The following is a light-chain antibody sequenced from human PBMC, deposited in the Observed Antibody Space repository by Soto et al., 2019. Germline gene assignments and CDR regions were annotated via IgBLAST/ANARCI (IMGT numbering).Light chain of an antibody. CDR3: QQRSNWPPIT. CDR2: DAS. J-gene: IGKJ5*01. CDR1: QSVSSY. Sequence: EIVLTQSPATLSLSPGERATLSCRASQSVSSYVAWYQQKPGQAPRPIIYDASNRATGIPARFSGSGSGTDFTLTISSLEPEDFAVYYCQQRSNWPPITFGQGTRLEIK. V-gene: IGKV3-11*01.